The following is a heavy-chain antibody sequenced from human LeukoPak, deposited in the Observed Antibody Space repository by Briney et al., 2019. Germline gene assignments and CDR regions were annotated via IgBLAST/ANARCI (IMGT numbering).Heavy chain of an antibody. D-gene: IGHD3-3*01. CDR2: ISAYNGNT. CDR1: GYTFTSYG. V-gene: IGHV1-18*01. Sequence: ASVKVSCKASGYTFTSYGISWVRQAPGQGLEWMGWISAYNGNTNYAQKLQGRVTMTTDTSTSTAYMELRSLRSDDTAVYYCARVGLRFLERLSLPNYFDYWGQGTLVTVSS. CDR3: ARVGLRFLERLSLPNYFDY. J-gene: IGHJ4*02.